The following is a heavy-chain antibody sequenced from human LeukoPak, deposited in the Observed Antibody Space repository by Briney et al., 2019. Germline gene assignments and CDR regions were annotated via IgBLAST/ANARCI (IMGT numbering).Heavy chain of an antibody. D-gene: IGHD2-15*01. V-gene: IGHV3-48*04. J-gene: IGHJ4*02. CDR3: AREGGTGGYFDY. CDR1: GCTFSSYG. CDR2: ISSSGSTI. Sequence: GGSLRLSCAASGCTFSSYGMSWVRQAPGKGLEWVSYISSSGSTIYYADSVKGRFTISGDNAKNSLYLQMNSLRAEDTAVYYCAREGGTGGYFDYWGQGTLVTVSS.